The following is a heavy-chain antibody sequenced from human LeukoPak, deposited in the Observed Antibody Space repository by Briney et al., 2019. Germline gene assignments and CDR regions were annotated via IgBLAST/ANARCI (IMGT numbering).Heavy chain of an antibody. J-gene: IGHJ4*02. CDR3: AKSPYQLERLIDY. Sequence: GGSLRLSCAASGFTFSSYAMSWVRQAPGKGLEWVSAISGSGGSTYCADSVKGRFTISRDNSKNTLYLQMNSLRAEDTAVYYCAKSPYQLERLIDYWGQGTLVTVSS. D-gene: IGHD1-1*01. CDR1: GFTFSSYA. V-gene: IGHV3-23*01. CDR2: ISGSGGST.